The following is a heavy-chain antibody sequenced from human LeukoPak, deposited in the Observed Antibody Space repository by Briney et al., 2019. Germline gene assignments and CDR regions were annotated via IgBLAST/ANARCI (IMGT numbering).Heavy chain of an antibody. Sequence: ASVNVSCKASGYTFTGYYMHWVRQAPGQGLEWMGWINPNSGGTNYAQKFQGRVTMTRDTSISTAYMELSRLRSDDTAVYYCARGRNFYYDSSGYYYSYWGQGTLVTVSS. D-gene: IGHD3-22*01. CDR3: ARGRNFYYDSSGYYYSY. V-gene: IGHV1-2*02. CDR1: GYTFTGYY. J-gene: IGHJ4*02. CDR2: INPNSGGT.